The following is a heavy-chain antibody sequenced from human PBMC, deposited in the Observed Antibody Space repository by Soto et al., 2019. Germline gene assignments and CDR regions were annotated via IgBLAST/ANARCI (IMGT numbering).Heavy chain of an antibody. CDR2: IYYSGST. J-gene: IGHJ4*02. D-gene: IGHD3-9*01. Sequence: SETLSLTCTVSGGSISSYYWSWIRQPPGKGLEWIGYIYYSGSTNYNPSLKSRVTISVDTSKNQFSLKLSSVTAADTAVYYCARGYYDILTGYQFDYWGQGTLVTVSS. CDR1: GGSISSYY. V-gene: IGHV4-59*01. CDR3: ARGYYDILTGYQFDY.